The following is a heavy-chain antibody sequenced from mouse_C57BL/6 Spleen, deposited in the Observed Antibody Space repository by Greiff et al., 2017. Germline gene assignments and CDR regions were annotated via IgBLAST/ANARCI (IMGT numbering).Heavy chain of an antibody. CDR3: VRENGIYDGYYLYWYFDV. J-gene: IGHJ1*03. Sequence: EVQLVESGGGLVQPKGSLKLSCAASVFTFNTYAMHWVRQAPGKGLEWVARIRSKSSNYATYYADSVKDRFTISRDDSKSMLYLQMNNLKTEDTAMYYWVRENGIYDGYYLYWYFDVWGTGTTVTVSS. D-gene: IGHD2-3*01. CDR2: IRSKSSNYAT. CDR1: VFTFNTYA. V-gene: IGHV10-3*02.